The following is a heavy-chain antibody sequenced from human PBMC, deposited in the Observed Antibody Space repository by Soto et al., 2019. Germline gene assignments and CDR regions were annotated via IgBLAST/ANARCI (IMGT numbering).Heavy chain of an antibody. CDR1: CGSFIGYF. V-gene: IGHV4-34*01. CDR2: VNHNGRN. CDR3: ARGGSSDWQVAFDF. J-gene: IGHJ3*01. D-gene: IGHD6-19*01. Sequence: SETLSLTCTFYCGSFIGYFWNWIRQSPGKGLEWIGKVNHNGRNNYNPSLKSRVTISMDMSKNQFSLKLTSVTAADTAVYYCARGGSSDWQVAFDFWGQGTMVTVSS.